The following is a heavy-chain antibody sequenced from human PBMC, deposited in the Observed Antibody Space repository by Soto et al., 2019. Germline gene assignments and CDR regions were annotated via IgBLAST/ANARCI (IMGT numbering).Heavy chain of an antibody. CDR2: ISAHNGNT. D-gene: IGHD3-16*01. Sequence: QVQLVQSGAEVKKPGASVKVSCKASGYMFTSYGISWVRQAPGQGLEWMGWISAHNGNTKNAQTFQGRVTMTTDTSTSTAYMELRRLRSDDTAVYYCARDCAYSGPFGYWGQGTLVTVSS. CDR1: GYMFTSYG. J-gene: IGHJ4*02. V-gene: IGHV1-18*01. CDR3: ARDCAYSGPFGY.